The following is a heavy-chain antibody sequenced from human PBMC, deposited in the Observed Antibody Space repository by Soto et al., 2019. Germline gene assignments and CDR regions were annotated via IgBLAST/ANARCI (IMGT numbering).Heavy chain of an antibody. Sequence: SETLSLTCTVSGGSASSGDYYWSWIRQPPGKGLEWIGYIYYSGSTYYNPSLKSRVTISVDTSKNQFSLKLSSVTAADTAVYYCARDPYDFWSGYYPVSYYYYGMDVWGQGTTVTVSS. CDR1: GGSASSGDYY. D-gene: IGHD3-3*01. CDR3: ARDPYDFWSGYYPVSYYYYGMDV. V-gene: IGHV4-30-4*01. CDR2: IYYSGST. J-gene: IGHJ6*02.